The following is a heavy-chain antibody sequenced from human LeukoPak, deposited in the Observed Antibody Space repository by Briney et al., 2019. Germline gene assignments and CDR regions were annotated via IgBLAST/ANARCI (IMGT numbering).Heavy chain of an antibody. D-gene: IGHD3-10*01. Sequence: VLVKVSCKASGYMFTSYGISWVRQAPGQGLEWMGWLNPNSGGTNYAQNFQGRVTMTRDTSISTGYMELSRLRSDDTAVYYCARDLDNYSGSGSYYNGDPLFQHWGQGTLVTVSS. CDR3: ARDLDNYSGSGSYYNGDPLFQH. CDR1: GYMFTSYG. V-gene: IGHV1-2*02. CDR2: LNPNSGGT. J-gene: IGHJ1*01.